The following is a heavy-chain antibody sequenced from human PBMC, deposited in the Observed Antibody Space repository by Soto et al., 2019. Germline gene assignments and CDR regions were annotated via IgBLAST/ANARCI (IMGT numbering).Heavy chain of an antibody. V-gene: IGHV4-59*01. CDR3: ASMYYDFWSGYFARDYYYMDV. J-gene: IGHJ6*03. CDR2: IYYSGST. Sequence: SETLSLTCTVSGGSISSYYWSWIRQPPGKGLEWIGYIYYSGSTNYNPSLKSRVTISVDTSKNQFSLKLSSVTAADTAVYYCASMYYDFWSGYFARDYYYMDVWGKGTTVTVSS. D-gene: IGHD3-3*01. CDR1: GGSISSYY.